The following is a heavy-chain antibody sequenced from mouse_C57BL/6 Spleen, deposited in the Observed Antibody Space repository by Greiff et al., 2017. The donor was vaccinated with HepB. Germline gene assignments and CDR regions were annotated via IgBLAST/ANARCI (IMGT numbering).Heavy chain of an antibody. CDR2: IDPSDSYT. V-gene: IGHV1-69*01. J-gene: IGHJ2*01. Sequence: QVQLQQPGAELVMPGASVKLSCKASGYTFTSYWMHWVKQRPGQGLEWIGEIDPSDSYTNYNQKFKGKSTLTVDKSSSTASMQLSSLTSEDSAVYYCARKDYGSSYAYFDYWGQGTTLTVSS. CDR3: ARKDYGSSYAYFDY. CDR1: GYTFTSYW. D-gene: IGHD1-1*01.